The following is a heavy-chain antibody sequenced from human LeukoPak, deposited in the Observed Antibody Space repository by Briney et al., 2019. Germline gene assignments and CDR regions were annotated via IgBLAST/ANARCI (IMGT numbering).Heavy chain of an antibody. J-gene: IGHJ4*02. Sequence: ASVKVSCKASGYTFTDYYMHWVRQAPGQGLEWMGWINPHSGGTNYAQKLQGRVTMTTDTSTSTAYMELRSLRSDDTAVYYCARDSEQYSSGWSGFDYWGQGTLVTVSS. CDR2: INPHSGGT. V-gene: IGHV1-2*02. CDR1: GYTFTDYY. D-gene: IGHD6-19*01. CDR3: ARDSEQYSSGWSGFDY.